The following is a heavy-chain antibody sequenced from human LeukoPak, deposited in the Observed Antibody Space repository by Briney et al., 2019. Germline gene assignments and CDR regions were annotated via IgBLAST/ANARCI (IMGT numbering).Heavy chain of an antibody. Sequence: GESLKISCQGSGYSFTSYWIGWVRQMPGKGLEWMGIIHPGDSDTGYSPSFQGQVTISADKSISTAYLQWSSLKASDTAMYYCARHPPTGGVDYWGQGTLVTVSS. J-gene: IGHJ4*02. CDR3: ARHPPTGGVDY. CDR1: GYSFTSYW. CDR2: IHPGDSDT. V-gene: IGHV5-51*01. D-gene: IGHD1-14*01.